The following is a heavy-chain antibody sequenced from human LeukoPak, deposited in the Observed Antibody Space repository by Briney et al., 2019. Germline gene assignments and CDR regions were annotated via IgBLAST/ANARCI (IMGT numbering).Heavy chain of an antibody. CDR2: ISAYNGNT. J-gene: IGHJ4*02. V-gene: IGHV1-18*01. CDR1: GYTFSSYG. Sequence: ASVKVSCKASGYTFSSYGISWVRQAPGQGLEWMGWISAYNGNTNYAQKLQGRVTMTTDTSTSTAYMELRSLRSDDTAVYYCARVAYSSSWYSSVDTPYYFDYWGQGTLVTVSS. D-gene: IGHD6-13*01. CDR3: ARVAYSSSWYSSVDTPYYFDY.